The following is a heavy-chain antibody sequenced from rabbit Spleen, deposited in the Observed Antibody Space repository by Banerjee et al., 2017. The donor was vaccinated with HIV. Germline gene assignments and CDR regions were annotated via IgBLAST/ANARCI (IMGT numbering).Heavy chain of an antibody. D-gene: IGHD6-1*01. Sequence: QQLVESGGGLVQPGESLKLSCKASGFDFTSYYMSWVRQAPGKGLEWIGYIVPIFGVTYYANWVNGRFTISSHNAQNTLYLQLNSLTAADTATYFCVREAGYGGYGDANLWGPGTLVTVS. V-gene: IGHV1S7*01. CDR2: IVPIFGVT. CDR3: VREAGYGGYGDANL. J-gene: IGHJ4*01. CDR1: GFDFTSYY.